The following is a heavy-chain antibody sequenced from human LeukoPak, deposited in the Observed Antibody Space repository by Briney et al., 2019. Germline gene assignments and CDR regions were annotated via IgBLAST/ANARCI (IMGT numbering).Heavy chain of an antibody. D-gene: IGHD6-6*01. CDR3: ARDRHYSSPYNWFDP. CDR1: GYTFTGYY. V-gene: IGHV1-18*04. J-gene: IGHJ5*02. Sequence: ASVKVSCKASGYTFTGYYMHWVRQAPGQGLEWMGWISAYNGNTNYAQKLQGRVTMTTDTSTSTAYMELRSLRSDDTAVYYCARDRHYSSPYNWFDPWGQGTLVTVSS. CDR2: ISAYNGNT.